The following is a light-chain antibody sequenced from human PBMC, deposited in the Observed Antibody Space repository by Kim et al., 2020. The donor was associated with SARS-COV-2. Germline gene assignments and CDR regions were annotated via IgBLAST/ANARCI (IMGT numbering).Light chain of an antibody. J-gene: IGKJ2*01. CDR2: DAS. Sequence: LSPGERATLSGRASQSVSSYLAWYQPNPGQAPRLLSYDASNRATGIPARFSGSGSGTDFTLTISSLEPEDFAVYYCQQRSNWPLFTFGQGTKLEI. CDR1: QSVSSY. CDR3: QQRSNWPLFT. V-gene: IGKV3-11*01.